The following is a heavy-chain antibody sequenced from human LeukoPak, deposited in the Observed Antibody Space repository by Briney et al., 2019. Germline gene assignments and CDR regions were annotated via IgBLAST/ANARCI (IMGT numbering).Heavy chain of an antibody. CDR2: IYYSGST. Sequence: SETLSLTCTVSGGSISSYYWSWIRQPPGKGLEWIGYIYYSGSTNYNPSLKSRVTISVDTSKNQFSLKLSSVTAADTAVYYCARRPERADSSSWYYGWYFDLWGRGTLVTVSS. J-gene: IGHJ2*01. D-gene: IGHD6-13*01. V-gene: IGHV4-59*08. CDR3: ARRPERADSSSWYYGWYFDL. CDR1: GGSISSYY.